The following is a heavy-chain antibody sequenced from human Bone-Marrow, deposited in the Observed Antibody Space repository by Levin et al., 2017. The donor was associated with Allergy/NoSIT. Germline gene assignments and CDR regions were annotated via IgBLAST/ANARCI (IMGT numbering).Heavy chain of an antibody. J-gene: IGHJ4*02. CDR3: ARNRDDDGDRAPLDS. D-gene: IGHD4-17*01. V-gene: IGHV4-4*02. CDR2: IYHSGST. Sequence: SETLSLTCAVSGGSISSHNWWTWVRQPPGKRLEWIGEIYHSGSTNYNPSLQSRVTISVDKSKSQFSLRLTSVPAADTAVYYCARNRDDDGDRAPLDSWGQGSLVTVS. CDR1: GGSISSHNW.